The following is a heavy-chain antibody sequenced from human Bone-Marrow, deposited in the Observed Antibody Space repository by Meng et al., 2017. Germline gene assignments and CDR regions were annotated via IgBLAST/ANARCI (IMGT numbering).Heavy chain of an antibody. V-gene: IGHV3-7*01. CDR2: IKQDGSEK. D-gene: IGHD3-22*01. Sequence: GESLKISCAASGFSFSDYGMSWVRQAPGKGLEWVANIKQDGSEKYYVDSVKGRFTISRDNAKNSLYLQMNSLRAEDTAVYYCAREQYYYDSSGYFGAFDIWGQGTMVTVSS. CDR1: GFSFSDYG. J-gene: IGHJ3*02. CDR3: AREQYYYDSSGYFGAFDI.